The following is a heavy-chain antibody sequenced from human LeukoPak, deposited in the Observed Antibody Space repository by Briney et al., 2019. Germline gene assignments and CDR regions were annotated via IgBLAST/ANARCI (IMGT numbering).Heavy chain of an antibody. D-gene: IGHD2-21*01. V-gene: IGHV3-21*01. CDR2: ITSSSAYI. J-gene: IGHJ6*04. CDR3: ARDNGDVVAPLLDV. CDR1: GFTVSNYA. Sequence: GGSLRLSCAASGFTVSNYAINWVRQAPGKGLEWVSSITSSSAYIYYADSVQGRFSISRDDAKNSLYLQMNSLRAEDTDRYYCARDNGDVVAPLLDVWGKGTTVTISS.